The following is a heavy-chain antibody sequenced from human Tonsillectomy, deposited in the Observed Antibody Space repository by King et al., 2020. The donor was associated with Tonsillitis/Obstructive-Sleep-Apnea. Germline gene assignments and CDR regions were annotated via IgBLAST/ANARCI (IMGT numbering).Heavy chain of an antibody. CDR2: IHHSGST. D-gene: IGHD3-10*01. CDR1: GGSFRDYY. V-gene: IGHV4-34*01. J-gene: IGHJ6*03. CDR3: ASPRGYMDV. Sequence: VQLQQWGAGLLKPSENLSLTCAVYGGSFRDYYWSWSRHSPGKGLEWIGEIHHSGSTIYNPSLKSRVTIAVDTSKNQFSLSLCSVTAADTAVYYCASPRGYMDVWGEGTAVTVSS.